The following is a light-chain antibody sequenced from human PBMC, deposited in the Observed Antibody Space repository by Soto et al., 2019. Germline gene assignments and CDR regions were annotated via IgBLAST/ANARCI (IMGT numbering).Light chain of an antibody. V-gene: IGKV3-11*01. J-gene: IGKJ3*01. Sequence: EIVLTQSPATLSLSPGERATLSCRASQNIGTYLAWYQQRPGQSPRLLIYDASNRATDVPARFSGSGSGTDFTLTICSLEPVDFAVYFSQRRSNWPVTFGPGTKVDIK. CDR1: QNIGTY. CDR3: QRRSNWPVT. CDR2: DAS.